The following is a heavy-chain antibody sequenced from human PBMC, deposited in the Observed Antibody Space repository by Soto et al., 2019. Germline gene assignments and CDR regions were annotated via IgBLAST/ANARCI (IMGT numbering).Heavy chain of an antibody. V-gene: IGHV1-69*13. CDR3: ARENKVGGAFDI. J-gene: IGHJ3*02. CDR1: GGTFSSYA. D-gene: IGHD3-16*01. CDR2: IIPIFGTA. Sequence: SAKVSCKASGGTFSSYAIIWVRQAPGQGLEWMGGIIPIFGTANYAQKFQGRVTITADESTSTAYMELSSLRSEDTAVYYCARENKVGGAFDIWGQGTMVTVSS.